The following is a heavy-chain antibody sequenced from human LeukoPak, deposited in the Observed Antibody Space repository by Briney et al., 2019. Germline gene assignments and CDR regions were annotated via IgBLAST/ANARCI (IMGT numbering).Heavy chain of an antibody. CDR1: GFSFQDFV. CDR2: FSWDGGST. J-gene: IGHJ4*02. CDR3: AKIRRPYSSRHYFES. D-gene: IGHD3-22*01. Sequence: GGFLRLSCTASGFSFQDFVMHWVRQAPGKGLEWVSVFSWDGGSTYYADSVKGRFTISRDISTNTLYLQMSGLRADDSGMYYCAKIRRPYSSRHYFESWGQGTLVTVSS. V-gene: IGHV3-43D*04.